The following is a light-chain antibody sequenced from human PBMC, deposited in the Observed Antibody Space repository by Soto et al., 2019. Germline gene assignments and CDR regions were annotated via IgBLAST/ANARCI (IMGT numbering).Light chain of an antibody. CDR3: SSYTSSSTL. V-gene: IGLV2-14*01. Sequence: ALTQPASVSGSPGQSITISCTGTSSDVGGYNYVSRYQQHPGKAPKLMIYAVTDRPSGVSSRFSGSKSGNTASLTISGLQAEDEADYYCSSYTSSSTLFGTGTKVTVL. CDR2: AVT. J-gene: IGLJ1*01. CDR1: SSDVGGYNY.